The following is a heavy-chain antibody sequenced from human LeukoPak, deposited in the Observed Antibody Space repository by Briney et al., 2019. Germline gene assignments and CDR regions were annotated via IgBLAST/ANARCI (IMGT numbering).Heavy chain of an antibody. V-gene: IGHV3-23*01. Sequence: PGGSLRLSCAASGFTFSNYAMSWVRQAPGKGLEWVSDISASGGSTYYADSVKGRFTISRDNSKNTLYLQMNSLRAEDTAVYYCAIDLVSWIQLLGATDAFDIWGQGTMVTVSS. D-gene: IGHD5-18*01. CDR3: AIDLVSWIQLLGATDAFDI. CDR2: ISASGGST. CDR1: GFTFSNYA. J-gene: IGHJ3*02.